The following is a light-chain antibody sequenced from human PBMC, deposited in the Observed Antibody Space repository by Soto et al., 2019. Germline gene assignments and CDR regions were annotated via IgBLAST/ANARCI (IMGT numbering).Light chain of an antibody. V-gene: IGKV3-15*01. Sequence: EIVMTQSPATLSVSPGERATLSCRASQSVSSNLAWYQQKPGQAPRLLIYGASTRATGIPARFSGSGSGTEFTLTISSLQSEDLAVDYCQQYNNWPPLPFGGGTKVEIK. J-gene: IGKJ4*01. CDR1: QSVSSN. CDR2: GAS. CDR3: QQYNNWPPLP.